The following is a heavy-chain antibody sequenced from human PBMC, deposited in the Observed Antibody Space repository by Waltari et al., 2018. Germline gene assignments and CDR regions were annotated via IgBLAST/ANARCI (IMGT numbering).Heavy chain of an antibody. CDR2: INSDGSST. V-gene: IGHV3-74*01. CDR1: GFTFSIYW. Sequence: EVQLVESGGGSVQPGGSLRISCDASGFTFSIYWMHWVRQPPGKGLVWVSGINSDGSSTSYADSVKGLFTISRDNAKNTLYLQMNSLRAEDTAVYYCARDGYSYGLGTFDIWGQGTMVTVSS. J-gene: IGHJ3*02. CDR3: ARDGYSYGLGTFDI. D-gene: IGHD5-18*01.